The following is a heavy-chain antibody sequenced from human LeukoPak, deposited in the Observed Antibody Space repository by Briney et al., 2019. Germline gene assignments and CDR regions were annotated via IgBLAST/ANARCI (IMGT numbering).Heavy chain of an antibody. Sequence: PGGSLRLSCAASGFTFSSYGMHWVRQAPGKGLDWVAVMWNDGITGKYADSVRGRFSVSRDNSKNTVYLQMDSLRADDTSVYYCARDGSGWSSDYWGQGTLVTVSS. J-gene: IGHJ4*02. CDR3: ARDGSGWSSDY. CDR2: MWNDGITG. D-gene: IGHD6-19*01. CDR1: GFTFSSYG. V-gene: IGHV3-33*08.